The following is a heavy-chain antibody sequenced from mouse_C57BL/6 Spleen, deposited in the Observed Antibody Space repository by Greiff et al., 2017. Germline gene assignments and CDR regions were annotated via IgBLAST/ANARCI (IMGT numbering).Heavy chain of an antibody. J-gene: IGHJ2*01. Sequence: QVQLQQSGAELVRPGASVTLSCKASGYTFTDYEMHWVKQTPVHGLEWIGAIDPETGGTAYNQKFKGKAILTADTSSSTAYMELRSLTSEDSAVYYCTRSTTVVAPFDYWGQGTTLTVSS. CDR3: TRSTTVVAPFDY. D-gene: IGHD1-1*01. CDR2: IDPETGGT. CDR1: GYTFTDYE. V-gene: IGHV1-15*01.